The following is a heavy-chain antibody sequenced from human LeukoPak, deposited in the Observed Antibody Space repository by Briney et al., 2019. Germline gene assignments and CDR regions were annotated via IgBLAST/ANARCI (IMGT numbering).Heavy chain of an antibody. CDR1: GYTFTGYY. D-gene: IGHD6-19*01. CDR3: ASPCSSGRDNWFDP. Sequence: ASLKVSCKASGYTFTGYYMHCVRQAPGQGLEWMGWINPNSGGTNYAQKFQGCVTMTRDTSISTAYMELSRLRSDDTAVYYCASPCSSGRDNWFDPWGQGTLVTVSS. V-gene: IGHV1-2*04. CDR2: INPNSGGT. J-gene: IGHJ5*02.